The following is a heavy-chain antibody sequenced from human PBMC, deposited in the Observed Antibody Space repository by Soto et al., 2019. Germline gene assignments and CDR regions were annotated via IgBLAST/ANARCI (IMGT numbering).Heavy chain of an antibody. J-gene: IGHJ4*02. CDR3: ATRGGGGGY. CDR1: GFTVSNNY. CDR2: IYSGGYT. V-gene: IGHV3-53*01. D-gene: IGHD3-10*01. Sequence: EVQLVESGGGLIQPGGSLRLSCAVSGFTVSNNYMSWVRQAPGKGLEGVSVIYSGGYTAYGDSVKGRFTISRDNSKNKIYLKKNSLGAHATVVFFGATRGGGGGYWGQGTLVTVSS.